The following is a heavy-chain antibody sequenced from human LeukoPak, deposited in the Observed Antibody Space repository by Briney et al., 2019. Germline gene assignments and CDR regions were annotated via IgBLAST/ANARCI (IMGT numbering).Heavy chain of an antibody. CDR3: ARAPYSSGWYRSGGAFDI. CDR1: GGSFSGYY. Sequence: PSGTLSLTCAVYGGSFSGYYWSWIRQPPGKGLEWIGEINHSGSTNYNPSLKSRVTISVDTSKNQFSLKLSSVTAADTAVYYCARAPYSSGWYRSGGAFDIWGQGTMVTVSS. V-gene: IGHV4-34*01. D-gene: IGHD6-19*01. J-gene: IGHJ3*02. CDR2: INHSGST.